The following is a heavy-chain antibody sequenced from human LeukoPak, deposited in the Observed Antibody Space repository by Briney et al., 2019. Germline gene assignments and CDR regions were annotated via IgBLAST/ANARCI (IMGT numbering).Heavy chain of an antibody. V-gene: IGHV3-74*01. CDR2: SKNDGSST. J-gene: IGHJ3*02. Sequence: GGPLRLSCAVSGFTSSGDWMHWVRQAPEKGLVWVSRSKNDGSSTSYADSVKGRFTISRDNAKNTLYLQMNSLRAEDTAVYYCARELPRIGGQTDASDIWGQGTMVTVS. CDR3: ARELPRIGGQTDASDI. CDR1: GFTSSGDW. D-gene: IGHD3-16*01.